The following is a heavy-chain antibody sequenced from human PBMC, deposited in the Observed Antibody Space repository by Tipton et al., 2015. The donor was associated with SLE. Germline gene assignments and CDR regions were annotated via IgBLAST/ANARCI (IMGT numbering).Heavy chain of an antibody. CDR1: GYSISSGYY. CDR3: ATWMASTFHY. D-gene: IGHD5-24*01. Sequence: TLSLTCTVSGYSISSGYYWGWIRQPPGKGLEWIGYIYYSGSTNYNPSLKSRVTISVDTSKNQFSLKLSSVTAADTAVYYCATWMASTFHYWGQGTLVTVSS. V-gene: IGHV4-61*01. J-gene: IGHJ4*02. CDR2: IYYSGST.